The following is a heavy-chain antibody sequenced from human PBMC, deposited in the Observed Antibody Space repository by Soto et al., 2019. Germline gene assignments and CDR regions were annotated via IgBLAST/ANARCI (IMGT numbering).Heavy chain of an antibody. CDR3: VVAAQPYYFGY. J-gene: IGHJ4*02. CDR1: GYTFTSYG. D-gene: IGHD2-15*01. V-gene: IGHV1-18*01. CDR2: ITTYNGNT. Sequence: QVQLVQSGAEVKKPGASVKVSCKASGYTFTSYGFSWVRQAPGQGLEWMGWITTYNGNTNYAQKLQGRVTMTTDTSTSTAYMELRSLRSDDTAVYYCVVAAQPYYFGYWGQGTLVTVSS.